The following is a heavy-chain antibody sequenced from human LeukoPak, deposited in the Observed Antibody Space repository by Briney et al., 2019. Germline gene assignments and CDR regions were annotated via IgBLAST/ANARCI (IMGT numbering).Heavy chain of an antibody. D-gene: IGHD3-10*01. CDR1: GFTFSSYG. CDR2: ISYDGSNK. V-gene: IGHV3-30*03. J-gene: IGHJ4*02. CDR3: ARLRGSGSNYPGVLDD. Sequence: PGGSLRLSCAASGFTFSSYGMHWVRQAPGKGLEWVAVISYDGSNKYYADSVKGRFTISRDNSKNTLYLQMNSLRAEDTAVYYCARLRGSGSNYPGVLDDWGQGTLVTVSS.